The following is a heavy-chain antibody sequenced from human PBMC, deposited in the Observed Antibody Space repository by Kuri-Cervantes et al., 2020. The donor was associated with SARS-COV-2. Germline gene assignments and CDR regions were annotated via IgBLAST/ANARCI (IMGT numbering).Heavy chain of an antibody. CDR2: IYYSGST. CDR3: ARVRLCFDY. D-gene: IGHD3-16*01. CDR1: GGSISGSSYY. V-gene: IGHV4-39*01. Sequence: SETLSLTCTVSGGSISGSSYYWGWIRQPPGKGLEWIGSIYYSGSTYYNPSLKSRVTISVDTSKNQFSLKLSSVTAADTAVYYCARVRLCFDYWGQGTLVTVSS. J-gene: IGHJ4*02.